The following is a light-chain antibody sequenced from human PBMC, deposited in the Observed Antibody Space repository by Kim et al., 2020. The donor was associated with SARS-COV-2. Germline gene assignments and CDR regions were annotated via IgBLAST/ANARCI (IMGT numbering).Light chain of an antibody. Sequence: VSLGEIATLSCRALPSVGTLFAWYPQSTGQVPRLLIVGASARATGIPARVSGSGSGTDFTLTISVLQSEDFAVYYCQQYNNWPITFGQGTRLEIK. CDR2: GAS. CDR3: QQYNNWPIT. CDR1: PSVGTL. J-gene: IGKJ5*01. V-gene: IGKV3-15*01.